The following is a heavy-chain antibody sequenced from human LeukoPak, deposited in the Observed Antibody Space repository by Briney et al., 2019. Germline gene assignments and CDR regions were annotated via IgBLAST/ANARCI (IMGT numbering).Heavy chain of an antibody. CDR1: GYTFTSYD. J-gene: IGHJ4*02. CDR2: MNRNSGNT. D-gene: IGHD3-3*01. V-gene: IGHV1-8*03. Sequence: ASVKVSCKASGYTFTSYDINWVRQATGQGLEWMGGMNRNSGNTGYAQKFQGRVTITRNTSISTAYMELSSLRSEDTAVYYCARGKGSITIFGVVITYPFDYWGQGTLVTVSS. CDR3: ARGKGSITIFGVVITYPFDY.